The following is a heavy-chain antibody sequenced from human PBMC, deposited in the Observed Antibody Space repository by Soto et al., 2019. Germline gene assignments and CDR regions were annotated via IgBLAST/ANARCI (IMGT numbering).Heavy chain of an antibody. CDR3: ARHEGIFGSFCFDP. J-gene: IGHJ5*02. CDR1: GYNFTNYW. CDR2: IDPSDSYI. D-gene: IGHD3-3*02. V-gene: IGHV5-10-1*01. Sequence: GESLKISCKGSGYNFTNYWINWVRQMPGKGLEWMGRIDPSDSYIKYSPSFQGHVTISADKSISTAYLQWSSLKASDTAMYYCARHEGIFGSFCFDPWGQGTLVTVSS.